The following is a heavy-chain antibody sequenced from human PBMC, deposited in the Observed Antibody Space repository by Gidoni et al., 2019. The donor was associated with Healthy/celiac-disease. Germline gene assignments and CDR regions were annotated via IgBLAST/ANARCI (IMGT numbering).Heavy chain of an antibody. J-gene: IGHJ5*02. Sequence: QVQLVQSGAEVKKPGASVQVSCKASGYTFTSYDINWVRQATGQGLEWMGWMNPNSGNTGYAQKCQGRVTMTRNTSISTAYMELSSLRSEDTAVYYCARGGDLPLWPIVVVPAAHHWFDPWGQGTLVTVSS. D-gene: IGHD2-2*01. V-gene: IGHV1-8*01. CDR1: GYTFTSYD. CDR2: MNPNSGNT. CDR3: ARGGDLPLWPIVVVPAAHHWFDP.